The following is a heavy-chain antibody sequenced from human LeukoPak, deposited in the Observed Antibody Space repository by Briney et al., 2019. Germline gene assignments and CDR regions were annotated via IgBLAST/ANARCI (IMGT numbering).Heavy chain of an antibody. J-gene: IGHJ6*03. V-gene: IGHV3-23*01. CDR3: AKGQPGYCNSTSCYYYYYYMDV. CDR1: GFTFSSYA. Sequence: GGSLRLSCAASGFTFSSYAMSWVRQAPGKGLEWVSAISGSGGSTHYADSVKGRFTISRDNSKNTLYLQMNSLRAEDTAVYYCAKGQPGYCNSTSCYYYYYYMDVWGKGTTVTVSS. CDR2: ISGSGGST. D-gene: IGHD2-2*01.